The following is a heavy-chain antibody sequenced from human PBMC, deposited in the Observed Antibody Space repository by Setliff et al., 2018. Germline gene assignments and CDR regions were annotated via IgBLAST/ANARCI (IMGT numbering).Heavy chain of an antibody. Sequence: SETLSLTCSVSGGSMIGYYWSWVRQAPGKELEWIGYSVDGSTNYNPSLKSRVTITVDTSKNQFTLKLTSVTAADSAVYYCARGLHSGTYWGTRPLGLDHWGQGTQVTVSS. J-gene: IGHJ4*02. CDR1: GGSMIGYY. CDR3: ARGLHSGTYWGTRPLGLDH. V-gene: IGHV4-59*08. D-gene: IGHD1-26*01. CDR2: SVDGST.